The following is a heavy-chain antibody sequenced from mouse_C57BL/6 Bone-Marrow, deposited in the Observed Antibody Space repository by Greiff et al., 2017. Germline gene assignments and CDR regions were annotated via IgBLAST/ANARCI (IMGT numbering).Heavy chain of an antibody. V-gene: IGHV1-81*01. J-gene: IGHJ3*01. CDR1: GYTFTSYG. CDR2: IYPRSGNT. D-gene: IGHD2-1*01. CDR3: ARGIYYGPAWFAY. Sequence: VQLVESGAELARPGASVKLSCKASGYTFTSYGISWVKQRTGQGLEWIGEIYPRSGNTNYNEKFKGKATLTADKSSSTAYMELRSLTSEDSAVYFCARGIYYGPAWFAYWGQGTLVTVSA.